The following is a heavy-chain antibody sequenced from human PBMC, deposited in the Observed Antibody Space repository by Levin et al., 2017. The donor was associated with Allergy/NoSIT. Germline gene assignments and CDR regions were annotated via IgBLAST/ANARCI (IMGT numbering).Heavy chain of an antibody. CDR3: AKSSSGWSTHDRHVLFDY. Sequence: GGSLRLSCAASGFTFSSYGMHWVRQAPGKGLEWVAVISYDGSNKYYADSVKGRFTISRDNSKNTLYLQMNSLRAEDTAVYYCAKSSSGWSTHDRHVLFDYWGQGTLVTVSS. J-gene: IGHJ4*02. CDR1: GFTFSSYG. V-gene: IGHV3-30*18. CDR2: ISYDGSNK. D-gene: IGHD6-19*01.